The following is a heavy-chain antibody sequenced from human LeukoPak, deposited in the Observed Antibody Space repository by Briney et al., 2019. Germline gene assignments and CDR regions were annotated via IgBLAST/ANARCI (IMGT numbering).Heavy chain of an antibody. J-gene: IGHJ4*02. Sequence: GGSLRLSCSVSGFTFEDYAMHWGGQAPGKGLERCSGISWGSGSIDYVGSLKGRFTISRDNAENSLYLQMTSLRPEDTALYYCAKGSGRFSTFFDFWGQGTLVAVSS. CDR2: ISWGSGSI. D-gene: IGHD6-19*01. CDR3: AKGSGRFSTFFDF. V-gene: IGHV3-9*01. CDR1: GFTFEDYA.